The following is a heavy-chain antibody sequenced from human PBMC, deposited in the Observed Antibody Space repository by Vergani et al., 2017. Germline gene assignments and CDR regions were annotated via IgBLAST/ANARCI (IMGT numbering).Heavy chain of an antibody. Sequence: QEQLVESGGGVVQPGGSLRLSCTAASGSTFTTYGVHWVRQAPGKGLEWVAYKGKDGINTRYRDAVKGRFTVSRDNSKDILYLQMDSLRSEDTALYSCAKYLRASTDGLPDSWGLGTLVIVSS. CDR3: AKYLRASTDGLPDS. CDR1: GSTFTTYG. V-gene: IGHV3-30*02. CDR2: KGKDGINT. J-gene: IGHJ4*02. D-gene: IGHD2-8*01.